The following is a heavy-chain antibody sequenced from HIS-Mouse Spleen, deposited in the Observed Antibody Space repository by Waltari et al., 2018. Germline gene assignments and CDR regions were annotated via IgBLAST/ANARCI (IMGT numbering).Heavy chain of an antibody. D-gene: IGHD6-13*01. J-gene: IGHJ2*01. CDR3: AREIPYSSSWYDWYFDL. V-gene: IGHV4-39*07. CDR1: GGSISSSSYY. Sequence: QLQLQESGPGLVKPSETLSLTCTVSGGSISSSSYYWGWIRQPPGKGLEWIGSIYYSGSTYYHPPLNSRVTISVDTSKNQFSLKLSSVTAADTAVYYCAREIPYSSSWYDWYFDLWGRGTLVTVSS. CDR2: IYYSGST.